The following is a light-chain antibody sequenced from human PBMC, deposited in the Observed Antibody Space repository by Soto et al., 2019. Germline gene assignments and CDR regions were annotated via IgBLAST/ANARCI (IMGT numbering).Light chain of an antibody. J-gene: IGKJ1*01. Sequence: DIVLTQSPGALSLSPGERATLSCRASPSITTSYLAWYQQKRGQTPRLLIYGASSRATGIPDRFSGSGSGTDFILTISRLEPEDFAVYYCQQYDTSPWTFGQGTKVDIK. CDR3: QQYDTSPWT. V-gene: IGKV3-20*01. CDR2: GAS. CDR1: PSITTSY.